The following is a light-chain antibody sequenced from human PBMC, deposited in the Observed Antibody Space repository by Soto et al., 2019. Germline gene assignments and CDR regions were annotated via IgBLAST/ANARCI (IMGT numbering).Light chain of an antibody. CDR2: DAS. CDR1: QSIGSW. J-gene: IGKJ1*01. Sequence: DIQMTQSPSTLSASVRDRVTITCRASQSIGSWLAWYQQKPGKAPKLLIYDASSLESGVPSRFSGSGSGTEFPLTINSLQPDDFAPYYCQPYKSYSWTFGQGTKV. V-gene: IGKV1-5*01. CDR3: QPYKSYSWT.